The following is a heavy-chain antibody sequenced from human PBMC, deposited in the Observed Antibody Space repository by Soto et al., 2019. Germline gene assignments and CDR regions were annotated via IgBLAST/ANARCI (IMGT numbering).Heavy chain of an antibody. V-gene: IGHV3-9*01. CDR3: AKDINVYDRPNPSFDY. Sequence: PGGSLRLSCAASGFTFDDYAMHWVRQAPGKGLEWVSGISWNSGSIGYADSVEGRFTISRDNAKNSLYLQMNSLRAEDTALYYCAKDINVYDRPNPSFDYWGQGTQVTVSS. CDR2: ISWNSGSI. J-gene: IGHJ4*02. CDR1: GFTFDDYA. D-gene: IGHD3-22*01.